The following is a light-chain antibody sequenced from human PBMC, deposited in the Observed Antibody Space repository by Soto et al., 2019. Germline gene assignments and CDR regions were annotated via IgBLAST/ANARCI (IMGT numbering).Light chain of an antibody. CDR2: DAS. CDR1: QSISSW. V-gene: IGKV1-5*01. Sequence: DSQMTQSPSTLSASVGDRVTITCRASQSISSWLAWYQQKPGKAPKPLIYDASSLESGVPSRFSGGGSGTEFTLTISSLQPDDFATYYCQQYNSYWTFGQGTKVDIK. CDR3: QQYNSYWT. J-gene: IGKJ1*01.